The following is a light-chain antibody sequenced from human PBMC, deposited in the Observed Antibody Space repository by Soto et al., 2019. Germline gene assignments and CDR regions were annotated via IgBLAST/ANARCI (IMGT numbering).Light chain of an antibody. CDR3: CSEAGSPREV. J-gene: IGLJ1*01. CDR2: DVS. V-gene: IGLV2-11*01. Sequence: QSALTQPRSVSGSAGRSVTISCTGTSSDVGGYNYVSWYQQHPGKAPKVMIYDVSERPSGVPDRFSGSKSANTASLTIAGLQAEEESDYYCCSEAGSPREVLGTGTKLTVL. CDR1: SSDVGGYNY.